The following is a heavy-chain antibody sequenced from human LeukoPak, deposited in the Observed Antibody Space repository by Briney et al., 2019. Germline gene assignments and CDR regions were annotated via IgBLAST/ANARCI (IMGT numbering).Heavy chain of an antibody. CDR3: ARDRRSSGWYLNWFDP. Sequence: ASVKVSCKASGYTFTGYYIHWVRQAPGQGLEWMGWINPHSGGTNYAQKFQGRVTMTRDTSISTAYMELSRLRSDDTAVYYCARDRRSSGWYLNWFDPWGQGTLVTVSS. D-gene: IGHD6-19*01. J-gene: IGHJ5*02. CDR1: GYTFTGYY. V-gene: IGHV1-2*02. CDR2: INPHSGGT.